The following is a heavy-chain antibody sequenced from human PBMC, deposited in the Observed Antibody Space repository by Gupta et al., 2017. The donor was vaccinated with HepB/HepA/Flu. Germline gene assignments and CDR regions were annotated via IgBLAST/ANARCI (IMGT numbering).Heavy chain of an antibody. D-gene: IGHD1-26*01. V-gene: IGHV3-30-3*01. CDR2: ISYDGSNK. CDR1: GFTSSSYA. Sequence: QVQLVESGGGVVQPGRSLRLSCAASGFTSSSYAMHWVRQAPGKGLEWVAVISYDGSNKYYADSVKGRFTISRDNSKNTLYLQMNSLRAEDTAVYYCARARRWELSYFDYWGQGTLVTVSS. J-gene: IGHJ4*02. CDR3: ARARRWELSYFDY.